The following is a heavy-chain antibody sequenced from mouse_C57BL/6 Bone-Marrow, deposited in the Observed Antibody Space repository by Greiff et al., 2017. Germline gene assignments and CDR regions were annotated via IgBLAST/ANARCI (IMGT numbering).Heavy chain of an antibody. CDR2: IDPENGGT. Sequence: VQLQQPGAELVKPGASVKLSCKASGYTFTSYWMHWVKQRPEQGLEWIGWIDPENGGTEYASKFQGKATITADTSSNTAYLQLSSLTSEDTAVYYCARRGYFPPYYFDYWGQGTTLTVSS. V-gene: IGHV14-4*01. J-gene: IGHJ2*01. CDR3: ARRGYFPPYYFDY. CDR1: GYTFTSYW. D-gene: IGHD2-3*01.